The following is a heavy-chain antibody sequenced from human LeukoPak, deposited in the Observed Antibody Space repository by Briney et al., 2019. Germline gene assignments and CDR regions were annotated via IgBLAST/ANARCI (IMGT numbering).Heavy chain of an antibody. CDR1: GGSISSYY. J-gene: IGHJ4*02. V-gene: IGHV4-59*12. D-gene: IGHD6-13*01. CDR2: IYYSGST. Sequence: SETLSLTCTVSGGSISSYYWSWIRQPPGKGLEWIGYIYYSGSTYYNPSLKSRVTISVDTSKNQFSLKLSSVTAADTAVYYCARDEAAGLGSFDYWGQGTLVTVSS. CDR3: ARDEAAGLGSFDY.